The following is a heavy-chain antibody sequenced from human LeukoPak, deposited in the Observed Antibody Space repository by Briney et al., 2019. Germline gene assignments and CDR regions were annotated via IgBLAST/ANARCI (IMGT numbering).Heavy chain of an antibody. J-gene: IGHJ4*02. CDR1: GYTFTGYY. Sequence: ASVKVSCKASGYTFTGYYMHWVRQAPGQGLEWMGWINPNSGGTNYAQKFQGRVTMTRDTSISTAYMELSRLRSEDTAVYYCATGHPKCGGDCYIDNWGQGTLVTVSS. CDR3: ATGHPKCGGDCYIDN. D-gene: IGHD2-21*02. V-gene: IGHV1-2*02. CDR2: INPNSGGT.